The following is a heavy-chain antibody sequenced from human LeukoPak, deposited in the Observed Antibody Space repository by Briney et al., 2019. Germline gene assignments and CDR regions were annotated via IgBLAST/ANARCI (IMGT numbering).Heavy chain of an antibody. Sequence: ASVKVSCKASGYTFTSYAMNWVRQAPGQGLEWMGWINTNTGNPTYAQGFTGRFVFSLDTSVSTAYLQISSLKAEDTAVYYCARAADILTGYYSDYYYYYMDVWGKGTTVTVSS. D-gene: IGHD3-9*01. J-gene: IGHJ6*03. CDR1: GYTFTSYA. CDR2: INTNTGNP. CDR3: ARAADILTGYYSDYYYYYMDV. V-gene: IGHV7-4-1*02.